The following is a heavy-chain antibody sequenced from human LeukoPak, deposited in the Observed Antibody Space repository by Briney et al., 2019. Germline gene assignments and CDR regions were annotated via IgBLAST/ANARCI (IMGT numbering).Heavy chain of an antibody. D-gene: IGHD3-16*01. CDR1: GGSFSGYY. CDR3: ARGRGDYVWGSYSGVGAFDI. CDR2: INHSGST. J-gene: IGHJ3*02. Sequence: PSETLSLTCAVYGGSFSGYYWSWIRQPPGKGLEWIGEINHSGSTNYNPSLKSRVTISVDTSKNQFSLKLSSVTAADTAVYYCARGRGDYVWGSYSGVGAFDIWGQGTMVTVSS. V-gene: IGHV4-34*01.